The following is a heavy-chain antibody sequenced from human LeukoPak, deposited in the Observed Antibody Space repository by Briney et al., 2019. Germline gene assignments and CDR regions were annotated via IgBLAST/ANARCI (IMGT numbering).Heavy chain of an antibody. V-gene: IGHV4-4*02. CDR2: IYHSGST. J-gene: IGHJ4*02. Sequence: KPSETLSLTCAVSGGSISSSNWWSWVRQPPGKGLEWIGEIYHSGSTNYNPSLKSRVTISVDMSKNQFSLKLSSVTAADTAMYYCARDARFGELVDYWGQGTLVTVSS. CDR3: ARDARFGELVDY. D-gene: IGHD3-10*01. CDR1: GGSISSSNW.